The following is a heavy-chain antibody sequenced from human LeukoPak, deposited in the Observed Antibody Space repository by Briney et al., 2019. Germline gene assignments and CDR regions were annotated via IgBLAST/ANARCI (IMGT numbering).Heavy chain of an antibody. V-gene: IGHV3-23*01. D-gene: IGHD5-12*01. Sequence: GGSLRLSCAASGFTFSNAWMSWVRQAPGKGPEWVSTISGSGDSTYYADSVKGRFTISRDNSKNTLYLQMNSLRAEDTAVYYCAKAGDIYYFDYWGQGTLVTVSS. CDR1: GFTFSNAW. J-gene: IGHJ4*02. CDR3: AKAGDIYYFDY. CDR2: ISGSGDST.